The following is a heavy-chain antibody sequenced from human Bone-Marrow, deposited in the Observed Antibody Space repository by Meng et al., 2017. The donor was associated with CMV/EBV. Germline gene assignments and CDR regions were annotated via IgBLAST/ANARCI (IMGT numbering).Heavy chain of an antibody. D-gene: IGHD3-10*01. CDR1: VFTFSSYA. V-gene: IGHV3-23*03. CDR2: IYSGGSST. Sequence: SCSASVFTFSSYALSWVRQAPGKGLEWVSVIYSGGSSTYYADSVKGRFTISRDNSKNTLYLQMNSLRAEDTAVYYCVFGVFYFDYWGQGTLVTVSS. CDR3: VFGVFYFDY. J-gene: IGHJ4*02.